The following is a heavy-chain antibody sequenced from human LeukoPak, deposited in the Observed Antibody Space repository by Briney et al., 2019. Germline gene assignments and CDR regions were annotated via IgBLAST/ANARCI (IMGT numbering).Heavy chain of an antibody. CDR1: GFTFSSYG. D-gene: IGHD3-22*01. V-gene: IGHV3-30*02. CDR2: IRYDGSNK. Sequence: GGSLRLSCAASGFTFSSYGMHWVRQAPGKGLEWVAFIRYDGSNKYYADSVKGRFTISRDNSKNTLYLQMNSLRAEDTAVYYCARGYYYDSSGYTGGYWGQGTLVTVSS. CDR3: ARGYYYDSSGYTGGY. J-gene: IGHJ4*02.